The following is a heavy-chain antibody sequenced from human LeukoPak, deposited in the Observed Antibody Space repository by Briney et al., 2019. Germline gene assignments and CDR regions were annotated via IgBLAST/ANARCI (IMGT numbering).Heavy chain of an antibody. Sequence: SETLSLTCAVYGGSFSGYYWSWIRQPPGKGLEWIGETNHSGSTNYNPSLKSRVTISVDTSKNQFSLKLSSVTAADTAVYYCARQTSSSLAGDYWGQGTLVTVSS. J-gene: IGHJ4*02. D-gene: IGHD6-13*01. V-gene: IGHV4-34*01. CDR3: ARQTSSSLAGDY. CDR1: GGSFSGYY. CDR2: TNHSGST.